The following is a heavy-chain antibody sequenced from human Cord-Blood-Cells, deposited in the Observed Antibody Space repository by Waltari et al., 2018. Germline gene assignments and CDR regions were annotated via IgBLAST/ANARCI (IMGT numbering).Heavy chain of an antibody. Sequence: QVQLVESGGGVVQPGGSLRLSCAASGFTFSSDGMHWVRRAPGKGLEWVAFIRYDGSNKYYADSVKGRFTISRDNSKNTLYLQMNSLRAEDTAVYYCAKMNLRAFDIWGQGTMVTVSS. CDR1: GFTFSSDG. D-gene: IGHD4-17*01. J-gene: IGHJ3*02. CDR2: IRYDGSNK. V-gene: IGHV3-30*02. CDR3: AKMNLRAFDI.